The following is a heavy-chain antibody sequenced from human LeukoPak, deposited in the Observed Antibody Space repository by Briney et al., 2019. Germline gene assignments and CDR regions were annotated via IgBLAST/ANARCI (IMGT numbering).Heavy chain of an antibody. D-gene: IGHD3-22*01. Sequence: GGSLRLSCAASGFTFSSYWMSWVRQAPGKGLEWVSSINSRSSSVYYADSVKGRFTISRDNAKNSLYLQMNSLRVEDTAVYYCARGPTMKMDVWGKGTTVTVSS. CDR2: INSRSSSV. J-gene: IGHJ6*04. CDR3: ARGPTMKMDV. V-gene: IGHV3-21*01. CDR1: GFTFSSYW.